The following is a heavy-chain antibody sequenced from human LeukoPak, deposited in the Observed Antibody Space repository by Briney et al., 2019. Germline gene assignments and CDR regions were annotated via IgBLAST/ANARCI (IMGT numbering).Heavy chain of an antibody. V-gene: IGHV1-18*01. Sequence: ASVKVSCKGSGYTFTSYGISWVRQAPGQGLEWMGWISAYNGNTNYAQKLQGRVTMTTDTSTSTAYMELRSLRSDDTAVYYCARDRRDRIILWFGELSFDYWGQGTLVTVSS. J-gene: IGHJ4*02. CDR1: GYTFTSYG. CDR2: ISAYNGNT. CDR3: ARDRRDRIILWFGELSFDY. D-gene: IGHD3-10*01.